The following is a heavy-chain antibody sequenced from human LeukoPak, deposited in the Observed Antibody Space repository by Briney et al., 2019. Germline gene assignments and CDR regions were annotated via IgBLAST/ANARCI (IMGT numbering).Heavy chain of an antibody. V-gene: IGHV3-66*01. CDR1: GFAVSSSF. Sequence: GGSLRLSCAASGFAVSSSFMTWVRQPPGKGLQWLSFIYTGGDTYYADSVKGRLTISRDDSKNTVYLQMNSLRAEDTAVYYCARDPETTTDSGLDVWGQGTTVTVS. CDR3: ARDPETTTDSGLDV. CDR2: IYTGGDT. J-gene: IGHJ6*02. D-gene: IGHD4-17*01.